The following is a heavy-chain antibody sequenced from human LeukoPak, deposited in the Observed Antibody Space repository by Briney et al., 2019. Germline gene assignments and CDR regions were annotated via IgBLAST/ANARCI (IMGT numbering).Heavy chain of an antibody. Sequence: GGPLRLSCAASGFTYSSYVMTWVRHAPGKGLEWVSGISSSGGSTDYADSVKGRFTIYRDNSKITLYLQMNSLRAEDTALYFCAKDNLAVPKHSLDYWGQGTLVTVSS. V-gene: IGHV3-23*01. J-gene: IGHJ4*02. D-gene: IGHD3-3*02. CDR2: ISSSGGST. CDR3: AKDNLAVPKHSLDY. CDR1: GFTYSSYV.